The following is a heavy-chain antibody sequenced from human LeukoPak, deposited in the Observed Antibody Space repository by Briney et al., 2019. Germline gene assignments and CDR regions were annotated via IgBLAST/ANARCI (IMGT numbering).Heavy chain of an antibody. V-gene: IGHV3-74*01. D-gene: IGHD3-22*01. CDR3: ARRHDSSGYYHD. Sequence: GGSLRLSCAASGFTFSSYWMHWVRQAPGKGLVWVSRINSDGSSTSYADSVKGRFTISRDNSKNTLYLQMNSLRAEDTAVYYCARRHDSSGYYHDWGQGTLVTVSS. J-gene: IGHJ4*02. CDR2: INSDGSST. CDR1: GFTFSSYW.